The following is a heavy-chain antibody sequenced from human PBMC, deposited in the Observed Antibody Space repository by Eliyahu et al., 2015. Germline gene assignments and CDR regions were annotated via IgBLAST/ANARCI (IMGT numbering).Heavy chain of an antibody. Sequence: QVQLVESGGGVVQPGRSLRLSCAASGFPFSRXGMHWXRQAPGKGLEWVAVIWYDGSNKYYADSVKGRFTISRDNSKDTLYLQMNSLRAEDTAVYYCASIGYYDFWSGYPQEDYWGQGTLVTVSS. V-gene: IGHV3-33*01. CDR3: ASIGYYDFWSGYPQEDY. J-gene: IGHJ4*02. CDR1: GFPFSRXG. D-gene: IGHD3-3*01. CDR2: IWYDGSNK.